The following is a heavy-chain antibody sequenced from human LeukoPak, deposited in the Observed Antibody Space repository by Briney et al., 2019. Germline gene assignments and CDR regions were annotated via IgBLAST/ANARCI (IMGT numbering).Heavy chain of an antibody. CDR2: IIPIFGTA. D-gene: IGHD3-3*01. CDR3: ARELRNDFWSGYFVY. Sequence: SVKVSCKASGGTFGSYAISWVRQAPGQGLEWMGGIIPIFGTANYAQKFQGRVTITADESTSTAYMELSSLRSEDTAVYYCARELRNDFWSGYFVYWGQGTLVTVSS. CDR1: GGTFGSYA. V-gene: IGHV1-69*13. J-gene: IGHJ4*02.